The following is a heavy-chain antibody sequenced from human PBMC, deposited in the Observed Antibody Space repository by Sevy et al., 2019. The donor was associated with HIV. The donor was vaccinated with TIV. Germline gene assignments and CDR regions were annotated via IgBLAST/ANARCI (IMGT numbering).Heavy chain of an antibody. J-gene: IGHJ4*02. D-gene: IGHD2-15*01. CDR2: ISPHNGDT. Sequence: ASVKVSCKASGYSFTTYRITWLRQAPGQGLEWMGWISPHNGDTNYVQNLQGRVTMITDTSTSTAYMELRSLRSDDTAFYYCARAYCSGGSCYSLAYWGQGTRVTVSS. CDR1: GYSFTTYR. CDR3: ARAYCSGGSCYSLAY. V-gene: IGHV1-18*01.